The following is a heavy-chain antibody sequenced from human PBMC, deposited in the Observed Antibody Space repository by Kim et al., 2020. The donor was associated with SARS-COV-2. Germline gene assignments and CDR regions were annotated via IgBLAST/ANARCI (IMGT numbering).Heavy chain of an antibody. CDR2: ISGSGGST. Sequence: GGSLRLSCAASGFTFSSYAMSWVRQAPGKGLEWVSAISGSGGSTYYADSVKGRFTISRDNSKNTLYLQMNSLRAEDTAVYYCAKSGHGGSGSYYERLNYYFDYWGQGTLVTVSS. V-gene: IGHV3-23*01. CDR3: AKSGHGGSGSYYERLNYYFDY. J-gene: IGHJ4*02. D-gene: IGHD3-10*01. CDR1: GFTFSSYA.